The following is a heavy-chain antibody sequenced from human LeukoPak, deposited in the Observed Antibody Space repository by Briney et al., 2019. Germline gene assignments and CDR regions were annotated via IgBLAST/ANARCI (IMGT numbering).Heavy chain of an antibody. J-gene: IGHJ4*02. Sequence: ASVKVSCKASGYTFTGYYMHWVRQAPGQGLEWMGRISPNSGGTNYAQKFQGRVTMTRDTSISTAYMELSRLRSDDTALYYCARDPRIAVAGKYFDYWGQGTLVTVSS. CDR1: GYTFTGYY. D-gene: IGHD6-19*01. V-gene: IGHV1-2*06. CDR2: ISPNSGGT. CDR3: ARDPRIAVAGKYFDY.